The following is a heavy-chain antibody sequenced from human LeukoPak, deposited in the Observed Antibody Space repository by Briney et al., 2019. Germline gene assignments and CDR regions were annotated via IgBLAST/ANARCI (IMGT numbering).Heavy chain of an antibody. D-gene: IGHD2-15*01. J-gene: IGHJ4*02. V-gene: IGHV3-23*01. CDR2: ISSSGGST. CDR1: GFTFSSYA. CDR3: AKGSGSSCYSPCDY. Sequence: GGSLRLSCAASGFTFSSYAMSWVRQAPGKGLEWVSAISSSGGSTYYADSVKGRFTISRDNSKDTLYLQMDSLRAEDTAVYYCAKGSGSSCYSPCDYWGQGILVTVSS.